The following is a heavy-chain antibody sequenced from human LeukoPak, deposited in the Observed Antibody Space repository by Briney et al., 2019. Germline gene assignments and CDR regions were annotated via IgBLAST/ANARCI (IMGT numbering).Heavy chain of an antibody. CDR3: ARDTWYCSRGSCLLNCFDP. CDR1: GFTFSSYS. D-gene: IGHD2-15*01. CDR2: ISSSSSYI. J-gene: IGHJ5*02. V-gene: IGHV3-21*01. Sequence: PGVSLRLSCAAAGFTFSSYSMNWVRQAPGKGLEWVSSISSSSSYIYYADSVKGRFTISRDNAKNSLYLQMNSLRAEDTAVYYCARDTWYCSRGSCLLNCFDPWGQGTLVTVSS.